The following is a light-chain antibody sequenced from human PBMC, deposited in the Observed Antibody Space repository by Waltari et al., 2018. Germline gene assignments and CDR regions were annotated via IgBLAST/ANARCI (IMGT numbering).Light chain of an antibody. CDR2: EAN. CDR1: RNDVGRYNL. Sequence: QSALTQPASVSGSPGQSLTISCPGTRNDVGRYNLVSWYQQHPGKAPKLIIYEANKRPSGISNRLSGSKSGNTASLTISGLEAEDEAEYYCCSYAGSIFVFGTGTKVTVL. J-gene: IGLJ1*01. CDR3: CSYAGSIFV. V-gene: IGLV2-23*01.